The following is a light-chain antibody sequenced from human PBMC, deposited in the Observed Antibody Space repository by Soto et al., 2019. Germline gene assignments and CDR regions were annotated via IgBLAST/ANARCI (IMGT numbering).Light chain of an antibody. Sequence: EIVMTQSPATLSVSPGEGATPSCRASQGLTTKLAWYQQKPGQAPRLLIYGASTRATGIPARFSGSGSGTEFTLTISSLQSEDFAVYYCQQYNTWPRTFGQGTKVDIK. CDR3: QQYNTWPRT. CDR1: QGLTTK. V-gene: IGKV3-15*01. CDR2: GAS. J-gene: IGKJ1*01.